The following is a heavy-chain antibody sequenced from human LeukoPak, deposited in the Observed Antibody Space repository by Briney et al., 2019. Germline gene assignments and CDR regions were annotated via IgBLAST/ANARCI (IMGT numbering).Heavy chain of an antibody. CDR1: GDSISSYF. Sequence: SETLSLTCSVSGDSISSYFWAWIRQPPGKGLEWIGYVCYNGTTNYNPSLRNRVAISIDTSKNQFSLKLNSATAADTAVYYCATSGGFNSPRHYWGQGTLVTVFS. CDR3: ATSGGFNSPRHY. CDR2: VCYNGTT. J-gene: IGHJ4*02. V-gene: IGHV4-59*01. D-gene: IGHD3-16*01.